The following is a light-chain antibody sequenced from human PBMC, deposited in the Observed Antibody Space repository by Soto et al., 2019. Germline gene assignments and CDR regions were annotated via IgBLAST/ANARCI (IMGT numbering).Light chain of an antibody. CDR3: TPYTSSNTVI. Sequence: QSVLTQPASVSGSPGQSITISCTGTTTDVGGYNYVSWYQHHPGKAPKLMVYDVTNRPSEVSHRFSGSKSGNTATLTISGLQADDEADYYCTPYTSSNTVIFGGGTKLTVL. CDR2: DVT. J-gene: IGLJ2*01. CDR1: TTDVGGYNY. V-gene: IGLV2-14*03.